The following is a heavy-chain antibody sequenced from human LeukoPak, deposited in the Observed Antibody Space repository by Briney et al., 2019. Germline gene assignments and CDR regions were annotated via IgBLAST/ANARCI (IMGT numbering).Heavy chain of an antibody. CDR1: GFTFSSYA. D-gene: IGHD3-10*01. CDR3: ARELWFGELSYYYYYGMDV. J-gene: IGHJ6*04. Sequence: GRSPRLSCAASGFTFSSYAMHWVRQAPGKGLEWVAVISYDGSNKYYADSVKGRFTISRDNSKNTLYLQMNSLRAEDTAVYYCARELWFGELSYYYYYGMDVWGKGTTVTVSS. V-gene: IGHV3-30*04. CDR2: ISYDGSNK.